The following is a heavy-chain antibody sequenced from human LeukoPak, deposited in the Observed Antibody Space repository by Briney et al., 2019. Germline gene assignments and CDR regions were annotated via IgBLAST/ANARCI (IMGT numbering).Heavy chain of an antibody. J-gene: IGHJ6*02. Sequence: GGSLRLSCAASGFTFSSYSMNWVRQAPGKGLEWVSYINSGSSAIYYADSVKGRFTISRDNAKNSLYLQMNSLRAEDTAVYYCARESLEYYGMDVWGQGTTVTVSS. CDR3: ARESLEYYGMDV. CDR2: INSGSSAI. V-gene: IGHV3-48*01. CDR1: GFTFSSYS. D-gene: IGHD3-3*01.